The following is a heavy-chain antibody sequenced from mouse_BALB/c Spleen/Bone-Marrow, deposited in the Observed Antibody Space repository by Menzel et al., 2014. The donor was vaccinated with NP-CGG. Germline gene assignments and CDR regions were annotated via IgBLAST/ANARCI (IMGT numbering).Heavy chain of an antibody. V-gene: IGHV3-8*02. J-gene: IGHJ4*01. CDR2: ISYSGST. CDR3: ASLLRIYYAMDY. CDR1: GDSITSGY. D-gene: IGHD1-1*01. Sequence: EVQLQQSGPSLVKPSQTLSLTCPVTGDSITSGYWNWIRKFPGNKLEYMGYISYSGSTYYDPSLKSRISITRDTSKNQYYLQLNSVTTEDTATYYCASLLRIYYAMDYWGQGTSVTVSS.